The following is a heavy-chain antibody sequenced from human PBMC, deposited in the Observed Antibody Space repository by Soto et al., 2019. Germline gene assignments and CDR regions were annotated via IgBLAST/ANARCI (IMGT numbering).Heavy chain of an antibody. D-gene: IGHD3-10*01. Sequence: ASVKVSCKASGYTFTSYGISWVRQAPGQGLEWMGWISAYNGNTNYAQKLQGRVTMTTDTSTSTAYMELRSLRSDDTDVYYCARSGYYYGSGRPNYYYYGMDVWGQGTTVTVSS. V-gene: IGHV1-18*01. CDR1: GYTFTSYG. J-gene: IGHJ6*02. CDR3: ARSGYYYGSGRPNYYYYGMDV. CDR2: ISAYNGNT.